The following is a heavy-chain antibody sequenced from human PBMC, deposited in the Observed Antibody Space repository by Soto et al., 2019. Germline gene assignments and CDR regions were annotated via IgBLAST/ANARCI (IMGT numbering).Heavy chain of an antibody. V-gene: IGHV1-2*04. D-gene: IGHD6-13*01. Sequence: ASVKVSCKASGYTFTGYYMHWVRQAPGQGLEWMGWINPNSGGTNYAQKFQGWVTMTRDTSISTAYMELSRLRSDDTAVYYCARETRIAAAGFDFDYWGQGTLVTVSS. CDR2: INPNSGGT. CDR3: ARETRIAAAGFDFDY. CDR1: GYTFTGYY. J-gene: IGHJ4*02.